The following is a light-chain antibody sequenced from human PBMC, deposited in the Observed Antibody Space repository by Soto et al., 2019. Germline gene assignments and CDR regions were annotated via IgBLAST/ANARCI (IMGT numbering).Light chain of an antibody. J-gene: IGLJ3*02. CDR2: DVS. CDR1: SSDGGGYNY. V-gene: IGLV2-14*01. CDR3: SSYTSSSTLGV. Sequence: QSALTQPASVSGSPGQSITISCTGTSSDGGGYNYVSWYQQHPGKAPKLMIYDVSNRPSGVSNRFSGSKSGNTASLTISGLQAEDEADYYCSSYTSSSTLGVFGGGTKVTVL.